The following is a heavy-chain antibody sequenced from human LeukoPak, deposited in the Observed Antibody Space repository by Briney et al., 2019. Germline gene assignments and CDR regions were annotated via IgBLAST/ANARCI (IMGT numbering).Heavy chain of an antibody. CDR1: GLTVSSTY. V-gene: IGHV3-66*01. D-gene: IGHD2-2*03. J-gene: IGHJ6*02. Sequence: QPGGSLRLSCAASGLTVSSTYMSWVRQTPGKGLEWVSVIYSGGSTYYADSVKGRFTISRDNSKNTLYLQMNSLRAEDTAVYYCARDLMVDIVVVPAAMEIGDYYYYGMDVWGQGTTVTVSS. CDR3: ARDLMVDIVVVPAAMEIGDYYYYGMDV. CDR2: IYSGGST.